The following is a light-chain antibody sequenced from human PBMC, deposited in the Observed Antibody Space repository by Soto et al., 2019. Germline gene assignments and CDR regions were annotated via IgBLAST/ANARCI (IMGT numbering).Light chain of an antibody. CDR3: QQYNNWGLS. Sequence: IVLTQSPATLSVSPGERVTLSCRASENVGTNLAWYQQRPGQPPRLLIYGSSTRATGISATFSGSGPRTEFTLTISSLQSEDSAVYYCQQYNNWGLSFGGGTKVDIK. J-gene: IGKJ4*01. CDR1: ENVGTN. V-gene: IGKV3D-15*01. CDR2: GSS.